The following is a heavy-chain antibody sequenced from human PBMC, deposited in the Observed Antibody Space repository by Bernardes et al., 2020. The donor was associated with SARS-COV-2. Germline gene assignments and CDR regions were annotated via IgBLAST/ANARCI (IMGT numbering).Heavy chain of an antibody. D-gene: IGHD2-15*01. V-gene: IGHV4-39*01. CDR1: GGSISSSSYY. Sequence: SETLSLTCTVSGGSISSSSYYWGWIRQPPGKGLEWIGSIYYSGSTYYNPSLKSRVTISVDTSKNQFSLKLSSVTAADTAVYYFARHFVAVVTPYYFDYWGQGTLVTVSS. CDR3: ARHFVAVVTPYYFDY. CDR2: IYYSGST. J-gene: IGHJ4*02.